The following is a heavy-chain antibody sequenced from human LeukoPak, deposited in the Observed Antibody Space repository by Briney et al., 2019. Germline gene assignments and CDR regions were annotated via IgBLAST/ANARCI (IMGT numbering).Heavy chain of an antibody. J-gene: IGHJ4*02. D-gene: IGHD6-19*01. CDR3: ARQAVTGTDRFDY. V-gene: IGHV4-39*01. Sequence: PSETLSLTCTVSGGSISSSRYYRGWIRQPPGKGLAWIGSIYYSENAYYNPSLKSRVTISINTSKNQFSLKLSSVTAADTAVYYCARQAVTGTDRFDYWGQGTLVTVSS. CDR2: IYYSENA. CDR1: GGSISSSRYY.